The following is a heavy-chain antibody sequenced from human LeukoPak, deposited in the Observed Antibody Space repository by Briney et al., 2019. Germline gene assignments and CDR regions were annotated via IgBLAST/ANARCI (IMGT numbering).Heavy chain of an antibody. D-gene: IGHD1-1*01. Sequence: ASVKVSCKASGGTFSSYAISWVRQAPGQGLEWMGRIIPIFGTANYAQKFQGRVTITTHKSTSTAYMELNSRRSEDTDVYYCASLEDPPRKLRRDYYYYYMDVWGKGTTVTVSS. V-gene: IGHV1-69*05. J-gene: IGHJ6*03. CDR1: GGTFSSYA. CDR3: ASLEDPPRKLRRDYYYYYMDV. CDR2: IIPIFGTA.